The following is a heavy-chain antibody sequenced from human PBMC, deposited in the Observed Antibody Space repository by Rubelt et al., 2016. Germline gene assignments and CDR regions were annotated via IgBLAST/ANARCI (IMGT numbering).Heavy chain of an antibody. Sequence: SMNWVRQAPGKGLKWVSSISSSSSYIYYADSVKGRFTISRDNSKNTLYLQMNSLRAEDTAVYYCARGRFGELSYPSLWYWGQGTLVTVSS. CDR3: ARGRFGELSYPSLWY. V-gene: IGHV3-21*01. CDR1: S. J-gene: IGHJ4*02. CDR2: ISSSSSYI. D-gene: IGHD3-10*01.